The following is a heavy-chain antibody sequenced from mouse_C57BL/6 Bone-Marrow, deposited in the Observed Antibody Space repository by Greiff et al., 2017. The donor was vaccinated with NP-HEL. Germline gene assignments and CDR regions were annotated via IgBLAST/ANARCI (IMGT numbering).Heavy chain of an antibody. Sequence: EVKLVESGGGLVQPGGSLKLSCAASGFTFSDYYMYWVSQTPGKRLEWVAYISNGGGSTYYPDTVKGRFTISRDNAKNTLYLQMSRLKSEDTAMYYCARGQIYYGPFAYWGQGTLVTVSA. J-gene: IGHJ3*01. CDR2: ISNGGGST. D-gene: IGHD2-1*01. CDR1: GFTFSDYY. V-gene: IGHV5-12*01. CDR3: ARGQIYYGPFAY.